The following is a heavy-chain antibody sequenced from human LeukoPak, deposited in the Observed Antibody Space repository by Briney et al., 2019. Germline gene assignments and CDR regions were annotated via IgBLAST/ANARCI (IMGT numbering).Heavy chain of an antibody. CDR3: ARDPWGSRSSGWFDP. CDR2: MSYDGSNK. V-gene: IGHV3-30*04. Sequence: GGSLRLSCTAYGFTFSTYPIHWVRQAPGKGLEWVALMSYDGSNKYYADYVKVRFTISRDNSKNTLYLQMNSLRTEDTAVYYCARDPWGSRSSGWFDPWGQGTLVTVSS. CDR1: GFTFSTYP. J-gene: IGHJ5*02. D-gene: IGHD3-22*01.